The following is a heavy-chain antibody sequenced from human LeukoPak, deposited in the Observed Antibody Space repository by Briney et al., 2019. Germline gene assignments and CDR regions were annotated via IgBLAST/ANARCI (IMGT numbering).Heavy chain of an antibody. D-gene: IGHD2-15*01. Sequence: EASVKVSCKASGYIFTSYGISWVRQAPGQGLEWMGWISAYNGNTNYAQKLQGRVTMTTDTSTSTAYMELRSLRSDDTAVYYCARGGCSGGSCYFYYYGMDVWGQGTTVTVSS. J-gene: IGHJ6*02. CDR2: ISAYNGNT. CDR3: ARGGCSGGSCYFYYYGMDV. CDR1: GYIFTSYG. V-gene: IGHV1-18*01.